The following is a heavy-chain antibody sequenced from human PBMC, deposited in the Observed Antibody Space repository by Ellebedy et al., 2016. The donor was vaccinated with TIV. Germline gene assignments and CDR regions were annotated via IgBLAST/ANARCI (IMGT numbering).Heavy chain of an antibody. CDR2: INPDRGDT. CDR1: GYTFTDCY. J-gene: IGHJ4*02. CDR3: ARGLGWLQRDSDY. Sequence: AASVKVSCKASGYTFTDCYIHWARQAPGQGLEWMGRINPDRGDTDHTQKFQGRVTVTRDTSISTAYMELKSLRSDDTAVYYCARGLGWLQRDSDYWGQGTLVTVSS. D-gene: IGHD5-24*01. V-gene: IGHV1-2*02.